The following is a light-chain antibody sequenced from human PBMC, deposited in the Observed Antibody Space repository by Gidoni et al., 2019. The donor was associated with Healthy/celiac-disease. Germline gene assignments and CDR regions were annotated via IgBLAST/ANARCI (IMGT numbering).Light chain of an antibody. CDR2: DAA. CDR1: QSVSSY. V-gene: IGKV3-11*01. J-gene: IGKJ2*01. Sequence: EIVLTQSPATLSLSPGERATLSCRASQSVSSYLAWYQQKPGHAPRLLIYDAANRATGSPARFSGSGSWTDFTLTISSLEPEDFAVYYCQQRSNWPPYTFGQGTKLEIK. CDR3: QQRSNWPPYT.